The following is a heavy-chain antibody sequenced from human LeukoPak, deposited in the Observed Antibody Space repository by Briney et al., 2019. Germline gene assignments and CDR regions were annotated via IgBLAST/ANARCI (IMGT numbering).Heavy chain of an antibody. D-gene: IGHD2-8*01. CDR3: SRDRLNAARGSVYYFDY. Sequence: GGSLRLSCTASGFTFGDYAMTWVRQAPGKGLECLGFIRSKSYRGTTEYAPSVKGRFTISRDDSKSIAYLQMNSLKTDDTAVYYCSRDRLNAARGSVYYFDYWGQGTLVTVSS. CDR1: GFTFGDYA. J-gene: IGHJ4*02. V-gene: IGHV3-49*04. CDR2: IRSKSYRGTT.